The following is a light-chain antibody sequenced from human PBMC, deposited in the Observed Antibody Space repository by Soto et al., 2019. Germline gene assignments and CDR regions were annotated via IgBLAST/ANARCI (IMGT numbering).Light chain of an antibody. CDR2: GTS. V-gene: IGKV3-20*01. CDR1: QGVTSSY. Sequence: EIVLTQSPGTLSLSPGERATLSCRASQGVTSSYLAWYQHKPGQAPRLLIYGTSSRATGSPDRFSGSGSGTDFTLTISRLEPEDFAVYYCQQDGSSATFGQGTKLEI. J-gene: IGKJ2*01. CDR3: QQDGSSAT.